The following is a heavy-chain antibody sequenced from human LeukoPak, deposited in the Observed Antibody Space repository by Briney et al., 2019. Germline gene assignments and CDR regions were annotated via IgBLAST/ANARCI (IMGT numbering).Heavy chain of an antibody. CDR1: GYTFTSYY. CDR3: AKHWGAYGDYRGRYMDV. Sequence: ASVKVSCKASGYTFTSYYMHWVRQAPGQGLEWMGIINPSGGSTSYAQKFQGRVTMTRDMSTSTVYMELSSLRSEDTAVYYCAKHWGAYGDYRGRYMDVWGKGTTVTVSS. D-gene: IGHD4-17*01. V-gene: IGHV1-46*01. CDR2: INPSGGST. J-gene: IGHJ6*03.